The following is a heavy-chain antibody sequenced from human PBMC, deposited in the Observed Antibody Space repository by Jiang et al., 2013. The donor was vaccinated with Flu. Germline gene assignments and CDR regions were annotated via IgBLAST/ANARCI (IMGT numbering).Heavy chain of an antibody. Sequence: PGLVKPSQTLSLTCTVSGGSISSGDYYWSWIRQHPGRGLEWIGYIYYSGSTYYNPSLKSRVTISVDTSKKQFSLKLSSVTAADTAVYYCARRAAAGSYFDYWGQGTLVTVSS. CDR1: GGSISSGDYY. V-gene: IGHV4-31*03. CDR3: ARRAAAGSYFDY. J-gene: IGHJ4*02. CDR2: IYYSGST. D-gene: IGHD6-13*01.